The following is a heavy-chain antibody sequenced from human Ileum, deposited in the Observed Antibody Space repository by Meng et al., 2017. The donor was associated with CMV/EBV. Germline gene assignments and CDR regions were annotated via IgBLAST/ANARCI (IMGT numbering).Heavy chain of an antibody. CDR1: GYRFVSYG. Sequence: KASGYRFVSYGISWVRQAPGQGLEWVGWISVYNGNTEYAQKLQGRVILTTDTSTNTAYMELRSLRSDDTAVYYCARSTITTMSPWFDPWGQGTLVTVSS. CDR3: ARSTITTMSPWFDP. D-gene: IGHD1-1*01. J-gene: IGHJ5*02. CDR2: ISVYNGNT. V-gene: IGHV1-18*01.